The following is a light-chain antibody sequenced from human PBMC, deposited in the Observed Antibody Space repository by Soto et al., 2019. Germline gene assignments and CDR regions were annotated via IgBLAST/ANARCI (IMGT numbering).Light chain of an antibody. CDR3: QQYNSYPLT. Sequence: DIQMTQSPSTLSASVGDRVTITCRASQSISSWLAWYQQKPGKAPNLLIYKASSLESGVPSRFSGSGSGTGFTLTISSLQPDDFATYYCQQYNSYPLTFVGGTKVEIK. CDR1: QSISSW. V-gene: IGKV1-5*03. CDR2: KAS. J-gene: IGKJ4*01.